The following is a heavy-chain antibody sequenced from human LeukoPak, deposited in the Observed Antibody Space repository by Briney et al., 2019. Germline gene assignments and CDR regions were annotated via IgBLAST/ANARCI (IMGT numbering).Heavy chain of an antibody. CDR1: GYTLTSYG. D-gene: IGHD6-13*01. J-gene: IGHJ4*02. V-gene: IGHV1-18*01. CDR2: ISAYNGNT. Sequence: ASVKVSCKASGYTLTSYGISWVRQAPGQGLEWMGWISAYNGNTNYAQKLQGRVTMTTDTSTSTAYMELRSLRSDDTAVYYCARDSSSWYATYYFDYWGQGTLVTVSS. CDR3: ARDSSSWYATYYFDY.